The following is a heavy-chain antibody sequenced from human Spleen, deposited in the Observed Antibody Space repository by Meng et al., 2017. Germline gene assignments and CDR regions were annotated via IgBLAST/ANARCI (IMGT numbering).Heavy chain of an antibody. D-gene: IGHD3-22*01. V-gene: IGHV4-34*01. Sequence: GSLRLSCVVSGGSFSDYYWSWIRQPPGEGLEWIGEINHSGSTKYNPSLKSRVTISVDTSKNQLSLELSSVTAADTAVYYCARGELVRDYYFMDVWGQGTTVTVSS. CDR3: ARGELVRDYYFMDV. CDR2: INHSGST. J-gene: IGHJ6*02. CDR1: GGSFSDYY.